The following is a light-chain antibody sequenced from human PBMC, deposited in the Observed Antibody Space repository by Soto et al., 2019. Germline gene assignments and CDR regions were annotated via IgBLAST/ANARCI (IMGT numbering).Light chain of an antibody. CDR2: EDT. CDR3: CSYADGGIFFL. V-gene: IGLV2-23*02. CDR1: SSDVGLYNL. J-gene: IGLJ2*01. Sequence: QSALTQPASVSGSPGQSIVISCTGTSSDVGLYNLVSWFQHHAGEAHKLMIYEDTRRPSGVSNRFSGSKSGNTASLTISGLQAEDEADYYCCSYADGGIFFLCGGGTKLTVL.